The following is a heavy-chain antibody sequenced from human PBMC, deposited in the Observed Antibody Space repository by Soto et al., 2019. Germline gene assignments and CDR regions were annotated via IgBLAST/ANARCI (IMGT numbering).Heavy chain of an antibody. CDR1: GYTFTSYG. V-gene: IGHV1-18*01. CDR3: ARARTNGVSYWYFDL. Sequence: ASVKVSFKASGYTFTSYGISWVRQAPGQGLEWMGWISAYNGNTNYAQKLQGRVTMTTDTSTSTAYMELRSLRSDDTAVYYCARARTNGVSYWYFDLWGRGTLVTVSS. J-gene: IGHJ2*01. CDR2: ISAYNGNT. D-gene: IGHD2-8*01.